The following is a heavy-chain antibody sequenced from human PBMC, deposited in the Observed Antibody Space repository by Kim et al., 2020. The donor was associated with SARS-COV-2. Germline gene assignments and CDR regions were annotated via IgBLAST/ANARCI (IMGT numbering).Heavy chain of an antibody. Sequence: GGSLRLSCAASGFTFRTYGVSWVRQAPGKGLEWVSTIRSSGGSTYYADSVKGRFTISRDNSKNMVYLQMNSLRAEDTAVYYCAKGGLNYFDYWGQGTL. D-gene: IGHD3-16*01. CDR3: AKGGLNYFDY. J-gene: IGHJ4*02. CDR1: GFTFRTYG. CDR2: IRSSGGST. V-gene: IGHV3-23*01.